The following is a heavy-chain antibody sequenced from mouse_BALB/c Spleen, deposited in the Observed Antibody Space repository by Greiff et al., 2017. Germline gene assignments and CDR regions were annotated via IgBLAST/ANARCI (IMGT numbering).Heavy chain of an antibody. V-gene: IGHV1S81*02. Sequence: VQLQQSGAELVKPGASVKLSCKASGYTFTSYYMYWVKQRPGQGLEWIGEINPSNGGTNFNEKFKSKATLTVDKSSSTAYMQLSSLTSEDSAVYYCTRSNYYGFAYWGQGTLVTVSA. CDR2: INPSNGGT. CDR1: GYTFTSYY. J-gene: IGHJ3*01. D-gene: IGHD1-1*01. CDR3: TRSNYYGFAY.